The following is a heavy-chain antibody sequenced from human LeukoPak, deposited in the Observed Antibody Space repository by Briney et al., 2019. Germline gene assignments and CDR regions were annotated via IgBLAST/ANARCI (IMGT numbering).Heavy chain of an antibody. J-gene: IGHJ5*02. V-gene: IGHV4-30-4*08. CDR1: GFTFSSHA. CDR2: IYYSGST. Sequence: LRLSCAASGFTFSSHAMSWVRQPPGKGLEWIGYIYYSGSTYYNPSLKSRVTISVDTSKNQFSLKLSSVTAADTAVYYCAREEGNWFDPWGQGTLVTVSS. CDR3: AREEGNWFDP.